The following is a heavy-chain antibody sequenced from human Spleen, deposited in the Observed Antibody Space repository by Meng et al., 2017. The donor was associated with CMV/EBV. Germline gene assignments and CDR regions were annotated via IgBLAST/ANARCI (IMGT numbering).Heavy chain of an antibody. CDR1: GFTFSSYW. J-gene: IGHJ4*02. D-gene: IGHD2-2*01. Sequence: GGSLRLSCAASGFTFSSYWMSWVRQAPGKGLEWVANIKQDGSEKYYVDSVKGRFTISRDNAKNSLYLQMNSLRAEDTAVYYCARGTIVVVSATDFGFDYWGQGTLVTVSS. V-gene: IGHV3-7*01. CDR2: IKQDGSEK. CDR3: ARGTIVVVSATDFGFDY.